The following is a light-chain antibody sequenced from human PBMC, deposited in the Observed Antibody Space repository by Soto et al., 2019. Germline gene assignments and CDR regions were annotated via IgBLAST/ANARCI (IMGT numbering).Light chain of an antibody. Sequence: IVLTQAPGTLSLSPWERATLSCRASQSVSRYLTWYQQKPGQGPRVLTYGASSRATGIPDRFSGSGSGTDFTLTINRLEPEDFAVYYCQQYGSSPPTFGQGTKVDIK. CDR2: GAS. J-gene: IGKJ1*01. CDR1: QSVSRY. V-gene: IGKV3-20*01. CDR3: QQYGSSPPT.